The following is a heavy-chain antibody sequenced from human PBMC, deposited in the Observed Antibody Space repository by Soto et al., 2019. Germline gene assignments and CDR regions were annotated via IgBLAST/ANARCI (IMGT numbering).Heavy chain of an antibody. CDR3: ARLGDIVLMVYATPMDV. D-gene: IGHD2-8*01. V-gene: IGHV4-31*03. CDR2: IYYSGRT. Sequence: SETLSRTCTVSGGSISSGGYYWSWIRQHPGKGLEGIGYIYYSGRTYYNPSLKSRVTISVDTSKNQFSLKLSSVTAADTAVYYCARLGDIVLMVYATPMDVWGKGTTVTVSS. J-gene: IGHJ6*03. CDR1: GGSISSGGYY.